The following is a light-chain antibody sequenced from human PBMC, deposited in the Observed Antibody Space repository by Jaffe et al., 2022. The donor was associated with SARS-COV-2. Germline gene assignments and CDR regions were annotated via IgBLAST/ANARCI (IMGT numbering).Light chain of an antibody. CDR2: ATS. CDR3: QQSYSSPYT. J-gene: IGKJ2*01. CDR1: QSVSAY. Sequence: DIQMTQSPSSLSASVGDRVTITCRASQSVSAYLNWYQQKPGKAPKLLIYATSSLQSGVPSRFSGSGSGTDFTLTINNLQPEDFATYYCQQSYSSPYTFGQGTKLEIK. V-gene: IGKV1-39*01.